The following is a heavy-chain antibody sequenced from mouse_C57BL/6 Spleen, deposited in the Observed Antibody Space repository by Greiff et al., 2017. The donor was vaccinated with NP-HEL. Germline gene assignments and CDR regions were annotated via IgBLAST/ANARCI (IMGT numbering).Heavy chain of an antibody. V-gene: IGHV1-80*01. CDR3: ARGGSSGYALDY. CDR2: IYPGDGDT. J-gene: IGHJ2*01. CDR1: GYAFSSYW. Sequence: VQLQQSGAELVKPGASVKISCKASGYAFSSYWMNWVKQRPGKGLEWIGQIYPGDGDTNYNGKFKGKATLTADKSSSTAYMQLSSLTSEDSAVYFCARGGSSGYALDYWGQGTTLTVSS. D-gene: IGHD3-2*02.